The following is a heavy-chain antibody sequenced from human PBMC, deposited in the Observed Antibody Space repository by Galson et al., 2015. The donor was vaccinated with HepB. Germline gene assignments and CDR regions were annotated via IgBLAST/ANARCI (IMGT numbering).Heavy chain of an antibody. Sequence: SLRLSCVASGFTLSNSAMHWVRQAPGKGLEWVAKISYDAKNVYYAESLRGRSAISRDYSKNALYLEMNSLRVEDTAVYYCAADATTIVTAFDYWGQGTLVTVSP. V-gene: IGHV3-30*03. CDR3: AADATTIVTAFDY. CDR1: GFTLSNSA. J-gene: IGHJ4*02. CDR2: ISYDAKNV. D-gene: IGHD2-21*02.